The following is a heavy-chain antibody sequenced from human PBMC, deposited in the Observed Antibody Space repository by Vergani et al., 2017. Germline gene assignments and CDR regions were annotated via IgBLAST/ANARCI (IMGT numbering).Heavy chain of an antibody. CDR1: GGSISSYY. D-gene: IGHD6-19*01. CDR2: IYYSGST. CDR3: AGGGGRIAVAED. V-gene: IGHV4-59*08. J-gene: IGHJ4*02. Sequence: QVQLQESGPGLVKPSETLSLTCTVSGGSISSYYWSWIRQPPGKGLEWIGYIYYSGSTNYNPPLKSRVTISVDTSKNQFSRKLSSVTAADTAVYYCAGGGGRIAVAEDWGQGTLVTVSS.